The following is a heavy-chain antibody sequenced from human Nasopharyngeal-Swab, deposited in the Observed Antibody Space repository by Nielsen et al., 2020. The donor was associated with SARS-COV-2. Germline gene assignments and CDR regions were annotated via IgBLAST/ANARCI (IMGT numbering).Heavy chain of an antibody. Sequence: GGSLRLSCAASGFTFSSYWMHWVRQAPGKGLVWVSRINSDGSSTSYADSVKGRFTISRDNAKNTLYLQMNSLRAEDTAVYYCANGMVLEWLPTYWYFDLWGRGTLVTVSS. CDR1: GFTFSSYW. J-gene: IGHJ2*01. CDR2: INSDGSST. V-gene: IGHV3-74*01. D-gene: IGHD3-3*01. CDR3: ANGMVLEWLPTYWYFDL.